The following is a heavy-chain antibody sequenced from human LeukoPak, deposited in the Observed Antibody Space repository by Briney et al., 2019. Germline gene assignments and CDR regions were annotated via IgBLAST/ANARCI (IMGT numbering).Heavy chain of an antibody. CDR3: AKSGSYYGSTSG. CDR2: IYYSGRA. J-gene: IGHJ4*02. CDR1: GGSISSSGHY. Sequence: SETLSLTCTVSGGSISSSGHYWGWIRQLPGKGLEWIGSIYYSGRAYYNPSLKSRVTISVDTSKNQFSLKLTSVTAADTAVYYCAKSGSYYGSTSGWGQGTLVTVSP. V-gene: IGHV4-39*07. D-gene: IGHD3-10*01.